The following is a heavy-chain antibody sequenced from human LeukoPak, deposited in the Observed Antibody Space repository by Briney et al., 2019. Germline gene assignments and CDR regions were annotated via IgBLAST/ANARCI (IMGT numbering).Heavy chain of an antibody. D-gene: IGHD6-19*01. CDR2: ISYHGSNK. CDR3: ARAGGIAVAGRFDY. CDR1: GLNFRSFW. J-gene: IGHJ4*02. Sequence: EGSLRLSCAVSGLNFRSFWMSWVRQAPGKGLEWVAVISYHGSNKYYADSVKGRFTISRDNSKNTQYLQMNSLRAEDTAVYYCARAGGIAVAGRFDYWGQGTLVTVSS. V-gene: IGHV3-30-3*01.